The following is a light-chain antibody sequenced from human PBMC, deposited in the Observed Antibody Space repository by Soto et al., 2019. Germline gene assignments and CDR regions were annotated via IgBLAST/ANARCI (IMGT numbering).Light chain of an antibody. V-gene: IGKV3-11*01. Sequence: VLTQSPATLSLSPGERATLSCRASQSVSSYLAWYQQKPGQAPRLLIYDTSNRATGVPARFSGSGSGTDFTLTISSLEPEDCAIYYCQQRQYWPPITFGQGIRLEIK. CDR3: QQRQYWPPIT. J-gene: IGKJ5*01. CDR1: QSVSSY. CDR2: DTS.